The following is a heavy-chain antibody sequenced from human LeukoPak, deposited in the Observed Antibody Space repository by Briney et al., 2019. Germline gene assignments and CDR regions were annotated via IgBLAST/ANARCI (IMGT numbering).Heavy chain of an antibody. V-gene: IGHV3-7*01. CDR1: GFTFSSYW. CDR2: INQGGSET. J-gene: IGHJ4*02. D-gene: IGHD6-6*01. Sequence: GGSLRLSCEASGFTFSSYWMSWVRQAPGKGLEWVASINQGGSETYYVESVKGRFTISRDNAMNSFFLQMNSLRAEDTAVYYCARLIGDRTIYDYWGQGTLVTVSS. CDR3: ARLIGDRTIYDY.